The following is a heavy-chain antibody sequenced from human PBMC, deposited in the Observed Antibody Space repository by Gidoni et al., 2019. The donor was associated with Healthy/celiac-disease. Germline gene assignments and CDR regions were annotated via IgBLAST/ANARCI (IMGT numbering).Heavy chain of an antibody. J-gene: IGHJ5*02. V-gene: IGHV3-11*01. Sequence: QVQLVESGGGLVKPGGSLRLSCDASGFTLRDYYMSWIRQAPGKGLEWVSYISSSGSTIYYADSVKGRFTISRDNAKNSLYLQMNSLRAEDTAVYYCARVGVSCSSTSCYSEELVWFDPWGQGTLVTVSS. CDR2: ISSSGSTI. CDR3: ARVGVSCSSTSCYSEELVWFDP. CDR1: GFTLRDYY. D-gene: IGHD2-2*02.